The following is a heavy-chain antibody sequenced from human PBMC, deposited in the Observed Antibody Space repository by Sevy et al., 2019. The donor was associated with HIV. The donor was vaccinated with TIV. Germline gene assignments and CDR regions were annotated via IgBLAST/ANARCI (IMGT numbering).Heavy chain of an antibody. CDR2: IWYDGSNK. V-gene: IGHV3-33*01. J-gene: IGHJ6*02. Sequence: GGSLRLSCAASGFTFSSYGMHWVRQAPGKGLEWVAVIWYDGSNKYYADSVKGRFTISRDNSKNTLYLQMNSPRAEDTAVYYCARGVTMVRGVSVGMDVWGQGTTVTVSS. CDR3: ARGVTMVRGVSVGMDV. CDR1: GFTFSSYG. D-gene: IGHD3-10*01.